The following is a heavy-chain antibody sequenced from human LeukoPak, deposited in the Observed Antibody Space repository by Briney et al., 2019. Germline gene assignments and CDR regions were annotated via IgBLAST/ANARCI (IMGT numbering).Heavy chain of an antibody. D-gene: IGHD1-1*01. CDR3: ASNPPNTGDFYY. CDR2: MSPNSGDT. CDR1: GYTFTNLN. J-gene: IGHJ4*02. V-gene: IGHV1-8*01. Sequence: ASVKVSCKTSGYTFTNLNINWLRQAPGQGLEWMGWMSPNSGDTGYAQKFQGRVSMTRDIFKSTAYMELSSLRSEDTAIYYCASNPPNTGDFYYWGLGTLVTVSS.